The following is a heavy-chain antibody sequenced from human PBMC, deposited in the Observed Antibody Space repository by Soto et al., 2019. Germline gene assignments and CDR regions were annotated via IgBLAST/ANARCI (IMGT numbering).Heavy chain of an antibody. Sequence: SVKVSCKASGGTFSSYAISWVRQAPGQGLEWMGGIVPIFGTANYAQKFQGRVTITADESTSTAYMELSSLRSEDTAVYYCARGGYGDYVWFDPWGQGTLVTVSS. D-gene: IGHD4-17*01. CDR1: GGTFSSYA. CDR3: ARGGYGDYVWFDP. J-gene: IGHJ5*02. CDR2: IVPIFGTA. V-gene: IGHV1-69*13.